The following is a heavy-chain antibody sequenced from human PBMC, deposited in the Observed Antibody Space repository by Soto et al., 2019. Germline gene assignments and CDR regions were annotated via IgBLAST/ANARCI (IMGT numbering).Heavy chain of an antibody. CDR1: GFSFTGYY. J-gene: IGHJ5*02. CDR3: AKDLTRQLAYWLDP. D-gene: IGHD6-6*01. Sequence: ASVKVSCKASGFSFTGYYIHWLRQAPGQGLEWMGWINAHSGGTEYAQKFQGRVTLTRDTSIDTAYLTLTSLTSEDTALYYCAKDLTRQLAYWLDPWGQGTQVTVSS. V-gene: IGHV1-2*02. CDR2: INAHSGGT.